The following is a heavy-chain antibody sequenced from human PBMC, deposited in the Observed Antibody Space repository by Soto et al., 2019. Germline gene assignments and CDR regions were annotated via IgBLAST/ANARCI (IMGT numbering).Heavy chain of an antibody. CDR3: VGGRAFMSRVAFDI. CDR2: INHSGST. J-gene: IGHJ3*02. CDR1: GGSFSDYY. V-gene: IGHV4-34*02. Sequence: QVQLQQRGAGLLKPSETLSLTCAVLGGSFSDYYWTWIRQPPGKGVEWIGEINHSGSTSYNPFLRSRLTLSVDTSTKEFSLHLSSVTAADTAAYHCVGGRAFMSRVAFDIWGQGTMVTVSS. D-gene: IGHD1-26*01.